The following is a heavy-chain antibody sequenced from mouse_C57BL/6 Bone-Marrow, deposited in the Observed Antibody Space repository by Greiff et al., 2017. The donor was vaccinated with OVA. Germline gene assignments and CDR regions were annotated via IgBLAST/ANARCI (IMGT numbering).Heavy chain of an antibody. V-gene: IGHV1-55*01. CDR3: EREVLFFCALVLLHF. Sequence: QVQLQQPGAELVKPGASVKMSCKASGYTFTSYWITWVKQRTGQGLEWIGDIYPGSGSTNYNEKFKSKATLTVDTSSSTAYMQISSLTSDDSAVYYCEREVLFFCALVLLHFWARGTTLTVAS. J-gene: IGHJ2*01. CDR1: GYTFTSYW. D-gene: IGHD2-10*02. CDR2: IYPGSGST.